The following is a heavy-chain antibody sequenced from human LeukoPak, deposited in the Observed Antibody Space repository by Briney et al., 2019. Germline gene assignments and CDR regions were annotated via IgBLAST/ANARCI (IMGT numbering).Heavy chain of an antibody. Sequence: PSETLSLTCTVSGGSIGSSSYYWGWIRQPPGKGLEWIGSIYYSGSTYYNPSLKSRVTISVDTSKNQFSLKLSSVTAADTAVYYCARGGWSAFDIWGQGTMVTVSS. J-gene: IGHJ3*02. CDR1: GGSIGSSSYY. D-gene: IGHD3-10*01. CDR3: ARGGWSAFDI. V-gene: IGHV4-39*07. CDR2: IYYSGST.